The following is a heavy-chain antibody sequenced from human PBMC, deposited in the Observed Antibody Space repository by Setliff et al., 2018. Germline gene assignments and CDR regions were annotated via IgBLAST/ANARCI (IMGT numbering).Heavy chain of an antibody. CDR2: LSASNGNR. D-gene: IGHD2-2*01. J-gene: IGHJ6*02. Sequence: GASVKVSCKAPGGTFSNYGVSWVRQAPGQGLEWMGWLSASNGNRNNAQKFQGRVTMTTDTSTGTGYMELRSLRSDDTAVYFCARFGGSCSSSSCYASDLWGQGTTVTVSS. CDR1: GGTFSNYG. CDR3: ARFGGSCSSSSCYASDL. V-gene: IGHV1-18*01.